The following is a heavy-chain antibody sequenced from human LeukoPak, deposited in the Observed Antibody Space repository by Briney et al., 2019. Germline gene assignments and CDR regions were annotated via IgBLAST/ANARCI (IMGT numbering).Heavy chain of an antibody. V-gene: IGHV3-23*01. CDR3: TKHRDSGSYYDY. CDR1: GFSFYDYA. Sequence: GGSLRLSCEASGFSFYDYAMSWVRQAPGKGLEWVSTISYTGGSTYFADSVKGRFTISRDNSKNTLYLQMNSLRAEDTAVYYCTKHRDSGSYYDYWGQGTLVTVSS. CDR2: ISYTGGST. J-gene: IGHJ4*02. D-gene: IGHD3-10*01.